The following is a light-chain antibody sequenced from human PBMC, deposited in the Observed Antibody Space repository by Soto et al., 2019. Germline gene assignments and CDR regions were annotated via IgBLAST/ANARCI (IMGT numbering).Light chain of an antibody. CDR1: SSDVGGYIY. V-gene: IGLV2-14*01. CDR2: DVT. Sequence: QSVLTQPASVSGSPGQSITISCTGTSSDVGGYIYVSWYQQHLDKAPKLMIYDVTSRPPGVSYRFSDSKSGNTASLTISGLQAEDEADYSCSSYTTSSYYVFGTGTKLTVL. CDR3: SSYTTSSYYV. J-gene: IGLJ1*01.